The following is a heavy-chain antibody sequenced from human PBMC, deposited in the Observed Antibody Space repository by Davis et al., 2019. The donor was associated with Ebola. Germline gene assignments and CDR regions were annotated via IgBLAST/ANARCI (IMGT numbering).Heavy chain of an antibody. CDR3: ARDGSYSSSSPFD. CDR1: GFTFSSYW. J-gene: IGHJ4*02. D-gene: IGHD6-6*01. CDR2: IKQDGSEK. Sequence: GESLKISCAASGFTFSSYWMSWVRQAPGKGLEWVANIKQDGSEKYYVDSVKGRFTISRDNAKNSLYLQMNSLRAEDTAVYYCARDGSYSSSSPFDWGQGTLVTVSS. V-gene: IGHV3-7*01.